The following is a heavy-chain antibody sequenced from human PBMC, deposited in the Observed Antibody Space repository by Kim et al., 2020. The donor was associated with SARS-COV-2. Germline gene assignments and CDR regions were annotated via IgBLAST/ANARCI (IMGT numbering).Heavy chain of an antibody. V-gene: IGHV3-74*01. Sequence: GGSLRLSCAASGFTFSSYWMHWVRQAPGKGLVWVSRINSDGSSTSYADSVKGRFTISRDNAKNTLYLQMNSLRAEDTAVYYCARDVRRVWVAAAGHGGSGYWGQGALATVSS. CDR3: ARDVRRVWVAAAGHGGSGY. J-gene: IGHJ4*02. CDR2: INSDGSST. CDR1: GFTFSSYW. D-gene: IGHD6-13*01.